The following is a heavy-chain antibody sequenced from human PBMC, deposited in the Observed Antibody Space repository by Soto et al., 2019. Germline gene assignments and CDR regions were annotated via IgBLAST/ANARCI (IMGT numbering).Heavy chain of an antibody. CDR1: GDSFSNYG. V-gene: IGHV1-69*13. D-gene: IGHD4-17*01. Sequence: SVKVSCKASGDSFSNYGISWVRQAPGQGLEWVGGIIPILDTANYAQKFQGRVTITADESTNTAYMELSSLRSEDTAVYYCAKIPPRTTAPAYLLAYCGQGTLVPGSS. J-gene: IGHJ4*02. CDR2: IIPILDTA. CDR3: AKIPPRTTAPAYLLAY.